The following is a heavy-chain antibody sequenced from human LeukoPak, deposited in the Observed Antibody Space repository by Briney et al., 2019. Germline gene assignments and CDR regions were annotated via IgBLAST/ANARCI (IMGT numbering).Heavy chain of an antibody. CDR1: GYTFTGYY. CDR2: INPNSGGT. D-gene: IGHD6-19*01. Sequence: GASVKVSCKASGYTFTGYYMHWVRQAPGQGLEWMGWINPNSGGTNYAQKFQGRVTMTRDTSISTAYMELSRLRSDDTAVYYCARVYKQWLVQFPVGYRGQGTLVTVSS. V-gene: IGHV1-2*02. J-gene: IGHJ4*02. CDR3: ARVYKQWLVQFPVGY.